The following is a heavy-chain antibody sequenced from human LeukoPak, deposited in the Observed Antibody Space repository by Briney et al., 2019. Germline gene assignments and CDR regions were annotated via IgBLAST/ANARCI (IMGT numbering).Heavy chain of an antibody. CDR2: INPDNGGT. J-gene: IGHJ5*02. D-gene: IGHD2-2*01. V-gene: IGHV1-2*02. CDR3: TREARVGNWFDP. CDR1: GYTFIGYY. Sequence: GASVKVSCKASGYTFIGYYMHWVRQAPGQGLEWMGWINPDNGGTNYAQKFQGRVTMTRDTSIRTVYMDLSRLRSDDTAVFYCTREARVGNWFDPWGQGTQVTVSS.